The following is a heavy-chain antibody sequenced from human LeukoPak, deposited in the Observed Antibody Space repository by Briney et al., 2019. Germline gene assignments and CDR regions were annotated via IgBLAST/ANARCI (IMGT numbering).Heavy chain of an antibody. V-gene: IGHV3-48*01. CDR3: AREIGPIDY. CDR1: GFTFSTYS. CDR2: ISSSSSSTI. Sequence: PGGSLRLSCAASGFTFSTYSMNWVRQAPGKGPEWVSYISSSSSSTIYYADSVKGRFTISRDNAKNSLYLQMNSLRAEDTAVYYCAREIGPIDYWGQGTLVTVSS. J-gene: IGHJ4*02.